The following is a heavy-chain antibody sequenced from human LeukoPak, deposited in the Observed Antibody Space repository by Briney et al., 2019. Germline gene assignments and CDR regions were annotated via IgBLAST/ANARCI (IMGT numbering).Heavy chain of an antibody. J-gene: IGHJ5*02. CDR2: IYYSGST. D-gene: IGHD6-13*01. Sequence: PSETLSLTCTVSGGSISSYYCSWFRQPPGKGLEWIGYIYYSGSTNYNPSLKSRVTISVDTSKNQFSLKLYSVTAADTAVYYCARHGTWYGWFDPWGQGTLVTVSS. V-gene: IGHV4-59*08. CDR3: ARHGTWYGWFDP. CDR1: GGSISSYY.